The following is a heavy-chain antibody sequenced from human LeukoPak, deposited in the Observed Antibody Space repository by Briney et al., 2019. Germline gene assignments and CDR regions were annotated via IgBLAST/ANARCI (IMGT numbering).Heavy chain of an antibody. CDR1: RFTLDAFA. CDR2: IDKDGRKT. V-gene: IGHV3-43*02. J-gene: IGHJ6*02. CDR3: ATWAFYHSLDV. D-gene: IGHD1-26*01. Sequence: YPGGSLRLSCAASRFTLDAFAMHWVRQAPGKGLEWVSLIDKDGRKTYYADSVKGRFTISRDNSKNSLYLQMNSLRTEDTALYYCATWAFYHSLDVWGRGATVIVSS.